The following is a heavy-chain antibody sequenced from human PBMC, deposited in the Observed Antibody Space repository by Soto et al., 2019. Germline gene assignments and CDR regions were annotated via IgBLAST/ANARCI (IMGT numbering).Heavy chain of an antibody. CDR2: IYHSGST. CDR1: SGSLSSSNW. D-gene: IGHD6-19*01. Sequence: SETLSLTCAVSSGSLSSSNWWSWVRQPPGKGLEWIGEIYHSGSTNYNPSLKSRVTISVDKSKNQFSLKLSSVTAADTAVYYCARDFLSAGEFDYWGQGTLVTVSS. V-gene: IGHV4-4*02. J-gene: IGHJ4*02. CDR3: ARDFLSAGEFDY.